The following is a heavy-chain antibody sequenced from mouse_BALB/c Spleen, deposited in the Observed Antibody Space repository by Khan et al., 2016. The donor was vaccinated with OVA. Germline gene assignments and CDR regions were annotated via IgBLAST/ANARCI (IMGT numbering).Heavy chain of an antibody. CDR1: GYTFTTYW. V-gene: IGHV1-7*01. J-gene: IGHJ3*01. D-gene: IGHD2-1*01. CDR3: ASRGLYGIFDY. CDR2: IDPSTGYT. Sequence: QVRLQQSGAELAKPGASVKMSCKASGYTFTTYWMHWVKQRPGQGLEWIGYIDPSTGYTEYNQKFKDKATLTTDKSSRTAYMQLSSLTSEDSAVYYCASRGLYGIFDYWGQGTVVTVSA.